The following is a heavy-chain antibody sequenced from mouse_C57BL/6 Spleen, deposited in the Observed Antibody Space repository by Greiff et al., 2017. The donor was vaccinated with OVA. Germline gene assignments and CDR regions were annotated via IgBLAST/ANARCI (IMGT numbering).Heavy chain of an antibody. D-gene: IGHD1-2*01. CDR3: ARRSLPYYAMDY. V-gene: IGHV1-55*01. CDR1: GYTFTSYW. Sequence: QVQLQQPGAELVKPGASVKMSCKASGYTFTSYWITWVKQRPGQGLEWIGDIYPGRGSTNYNEKFKSKATLTVDTSSSTAYMQLSSLTSEDSAVYYCARRSLPYYAMDYWGQGTSVTVSS. CDR2: IYPGRGST. J-gene: IGHJ4*01.